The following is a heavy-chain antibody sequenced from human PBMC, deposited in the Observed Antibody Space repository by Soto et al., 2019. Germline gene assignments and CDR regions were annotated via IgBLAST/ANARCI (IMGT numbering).Heavy chain of an antibody. CDR3: ARGGHYYNSSPYYYNFDY. Sequence: GGSLRLSCAASGFTFTDYYMNWIRQAPGKGLEWVSSMTGRTRSINYADSVKGRFTISRDNAKNSLYLQMNSLRAEDTAVYYCARGGHYYNSSPYYYNFDYWGQGTLVTVSS. V-gene: IGHV3-11*06. CDR2: MTGRTRSI. J-gene: IGHJ4*02. CDR1: GFTFTDYY. D-gene: IGHD3-22*01.